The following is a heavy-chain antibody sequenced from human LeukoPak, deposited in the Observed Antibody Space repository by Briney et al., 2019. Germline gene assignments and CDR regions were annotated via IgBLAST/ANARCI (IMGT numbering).Heavy chain of an antibody. Sequence: GASVKVSCKTSGYTFISYDINWVRQATGQGLEWMGWINPNSGGTNYAQKFQGRVTMTRDTSTSTVYMELSSLRSEDTAVYYCARDAGYSGYDRTYGMDVWGQGTTVTVSS. D-gene: IGHD5-12*01. V-gene: IGHV1-8*01. CDR3: ARDAGYSGYDRTYGMDV. CDR1: GYTFISYD. CDR2: INPNSGGT. J-gene: IGHJ6*02.